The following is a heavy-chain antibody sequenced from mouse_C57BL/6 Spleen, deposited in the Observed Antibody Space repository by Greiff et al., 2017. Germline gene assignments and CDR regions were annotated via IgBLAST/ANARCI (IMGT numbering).Heavy chain of an antibody. CDR1: GYSITSGYY. CDR2: ISYDGSN. D-gene: IGHD1-1*01. CDR3: ARDGHYEGYYFDY. Sequence: EVQLQQSGPGLVKPSQSLSLTCSVTGYSITSGYYWNWIRQFPGNKLEWMGYISYDGSNNYNPSLKNRISITRDTSKNQFFLKLNSVTTEDTATYYCARDGHYEGYYFDYWGQGTTLTVSS. V-gene: IGHV3-6*01. J-gene: IGHJ2*01.